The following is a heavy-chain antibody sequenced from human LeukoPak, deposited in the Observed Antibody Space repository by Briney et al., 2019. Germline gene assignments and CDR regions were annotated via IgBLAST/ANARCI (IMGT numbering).Heavy chain of an antibody. V-gene: IGHV1-69*01. J-gene: IGHJ6*04. CDR2: IIPIFGTA. CDR3: ARSRDVVVPAALPYYYYYYGMDV. Sequence: GSSVKVSCKASGGTFSSYAISWVRQAPGQGLEWMGGIIPIFGTANYAQKFQGRVTITADESTSTAYMELSSLRSGDTAVYYCARSRDVVVPAALPYYYYYYGMDVWGKGTTVTVSS. D-gene: IGHD2-2*01. CDR1: GGTFSSYA.